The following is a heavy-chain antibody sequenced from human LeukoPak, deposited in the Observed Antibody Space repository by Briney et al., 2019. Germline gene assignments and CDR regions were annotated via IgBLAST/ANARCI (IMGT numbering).Heavy chain of an antibody. CDR1: GYTFTSYY. V-gene: IGHV1-46*01. Sequence: ASVKVSCKASGYTFTSYYMHWVRRAPGQGLEWMGIINPSGGSTSYAQKFQGRVTMTRDTSTSTVYMELSSLRSEDTAVYYCARDRPPLAYCGGDCREDYYYYGMDVWGQGTTVTVSS. J-gene: IGHJ6*02. CDR2: INPSGGST. CDR3: ARDRPPLAYCGGDCREDYYYYGMDV. D-gene: IGHD2-21*02.